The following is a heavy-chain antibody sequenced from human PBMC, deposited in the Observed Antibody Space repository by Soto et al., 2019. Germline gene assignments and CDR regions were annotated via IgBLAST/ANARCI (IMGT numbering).Heavy chain of an antibody. D-gene: IGHD6-19*01. CDR1: GFTFSSYA. J-gene: IGHJ4*02. V-gene: IGHV3-23*01. CDR3: AKDLAYSRTAVAGHDY. Sequence: GSLRLSCAASGFTFSSYAMSWVRQAPGKGLEWVSAISGSGGSTYYADSVKGRFTISRGNSKNTLYLQMNSLRAEDTAVYYCAKDLAYSRTAVAGHDYWGQGTLVTVSS. CDR2: ISGSGGST.